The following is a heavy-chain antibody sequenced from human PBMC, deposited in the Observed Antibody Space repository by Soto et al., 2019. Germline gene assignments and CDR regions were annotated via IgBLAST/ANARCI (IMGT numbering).Heavy chain of an antibody. Sequence: GGSLRLSCAASGFTFINYAISLFRHSPFKGLEWVSALPERGSSPYYADSVKDRFTISRDNSKNSLYLQMNSLRAEDTAVYYCAKMTSGSYGRNYGMGVWGQGTTVTVSS. J-gene: IGHJ6*02. CDR3: AKMTSGSYGRNYGMGV. V-gene: IGHV3-23*01. CDR1: GFTFINYA. CDR2: LPERGSSP. D-gene: IGHD5-18*01.